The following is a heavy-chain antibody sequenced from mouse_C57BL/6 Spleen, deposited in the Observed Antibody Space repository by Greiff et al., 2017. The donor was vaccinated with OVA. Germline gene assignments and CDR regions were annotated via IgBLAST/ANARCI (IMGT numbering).Heavy chain of an antibody. CDR2: INPSTGGT. CDR1: GYSFTGYY. V-gene: IGHV1-42*01. J-gene: IGHJ4*01. CDR3: ATTVVERAMDD. Sequence: VHVKQSGPELVKPGASVKISCKASGYSFTGYYMNWVKQSPEKSLEWIGEINPSTGGTTYNQKFKAKATLTVDKSSSTAYMQLKSLTSEDSAVYYCATTVVERAMDDWGQGTSVTVSS. D-gene: IGHD1-1*01.